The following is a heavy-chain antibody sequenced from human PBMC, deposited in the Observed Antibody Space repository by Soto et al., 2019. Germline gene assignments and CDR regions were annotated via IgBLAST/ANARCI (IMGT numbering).Heavy chain of an antibody. D-gene: IGHD1-26*01. CDR3: ARDEFNGTYHTDS. Sequence: SEPMSLTCIVSGDSLSSSRYYWGWNRQPPGKALEWIGSVLYGGESYFNPSLKSRVTISVDTSNNQVSLSLTSVTVAATAFYYCARDEFNGTYHTDSWGKGILVTVSS. J-gene: IGHJ5*01. CDR1: GDSLSSSRYY. V-gene: IGHV4-39*01. CDR2: VLYGGES.